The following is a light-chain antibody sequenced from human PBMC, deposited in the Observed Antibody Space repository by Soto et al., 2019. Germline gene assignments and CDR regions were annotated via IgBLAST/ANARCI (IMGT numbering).Light chain of an antibody. CDR1: QTISSW. CDR2: KAS. Sequence: DIQITHSPSTLSGSVGDRVTITCRSSQTISSWLAWYQQKPGKAPKLLIYKASTLKSGVPSRFSGSGSGIEFTLTISSLQPDDFATYYCQHYNSYSEAFGQGTKVDIK. CDR3: QHYNSYSEA. V-gene: IGKV1-5*03. J-gene: IGKJ1*01.